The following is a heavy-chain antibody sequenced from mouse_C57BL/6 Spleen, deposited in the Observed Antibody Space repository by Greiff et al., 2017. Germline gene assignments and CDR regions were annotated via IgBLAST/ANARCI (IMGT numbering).Heavy chain of an antibody. Sequence: QVQLKQSGPELVKPGASVKISCKASGYAFSSSWMNWVKQRPGTGLEWIGRIYPGDGDTNYNGKFKGKATLTADKSSSTAYMQLSSLTSEDSAVYFCARTQTAQATGFAYWGQGTLVTVSA. V-gene: IGHV1-82*01. CDR3: ARTQTAQATGFAY. CDR1: GYAFSSSW. J-gene: IGHJ3*01. D-gene: IGHD3-2*02. CDR2: IYPGDGDT.